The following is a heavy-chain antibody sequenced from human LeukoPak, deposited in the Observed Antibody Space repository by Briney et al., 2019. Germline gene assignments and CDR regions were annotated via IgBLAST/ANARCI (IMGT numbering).Heavy chain of an antibody. CDR1: GFTFSSYG. Sequence: PGGSLRLSCAASGFTFSSYGMHWVRQAPGKGLEWVAVISYDGSNKYYADSVKGRFTISRDNSKNTLYLQMNSLRAEDTAVYYCARDCSSTSCYGDAFDIWGQGTMVTVSS. J-gene: IGHJ3*02. V-gene: IGHV3-30*03. CDR2: ISYDGSNK. D-gene: IGHD2-2*01. CDR3: ARDCSSTSCYGDAFDI.